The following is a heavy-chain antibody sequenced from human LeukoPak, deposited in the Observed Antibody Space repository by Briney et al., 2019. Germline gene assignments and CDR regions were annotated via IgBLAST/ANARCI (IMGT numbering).Heavy chain of an antibody. CDR1: GFTFSSYA. J-gene: IGHJ6*03. Sequence: GRSLRLSCAASGFTFSSYAMHWVRQAPGKGLEWVAVISYDGSNKYYADSVKGRFTISRDNSKNTLYLQMNSLRAEDTAVYYCARDTSIAAAGYYMDVWGKGTTVTVSS. CDR3: ARDTSIAAAGYYMDV. V-gene: IGHV3-30*04. CDR2: ISYDGSNK. D-gene: IGHD6-13*01.